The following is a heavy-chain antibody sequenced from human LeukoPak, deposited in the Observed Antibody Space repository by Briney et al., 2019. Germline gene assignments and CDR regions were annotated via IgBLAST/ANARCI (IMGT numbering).Heavy chain of an antibody. CDR2: IWYDGSNT. CDR1: GFTFSRHG. Sequence: TGRSLRLSCVASGFTFSRHGMHWVRQAPGKGLEWVAVIWYDGSNTYYADSVKGRFTISRDNSKNTLYLQMNSLRAEDTAVYYCANAQGGGGNLALVYWGQGTLVTVSS. J-gene: IGHJ4*02. V-gene: IGHV3-33*06. D-gene: IGHD4-23*01. CDR3: ANAQGGGGNLALVY.